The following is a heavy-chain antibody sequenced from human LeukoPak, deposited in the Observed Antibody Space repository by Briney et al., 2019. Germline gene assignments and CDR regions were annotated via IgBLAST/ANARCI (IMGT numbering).Heavy chain of an antibody. CDR1: GYTFTNYG. CDR2: INPSGGTT. Sequence: ASVKVSCKASGYTFTNYGISWVRQAPGQGLEWMGIINPSGGTTSYAQKFQGRVTMTRDTSTSTVYMELSSLRSEDTAVYYCARDLGDDSSGYYDYWGQGTLVTVSS. CDR3: ARDLGDDSSGYYDY. V-gene: IGHV1-46*01. J-gene: IGHJ4*02. D-gene: IGHD3-22*01.